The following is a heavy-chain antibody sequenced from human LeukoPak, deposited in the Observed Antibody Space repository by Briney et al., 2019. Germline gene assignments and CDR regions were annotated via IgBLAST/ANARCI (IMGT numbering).Heavy chain of an antibody. V-gene: IGHV1-69*04. Sequence: ASMKVSCKTSGGTLRDYALSWVRQAPGQGLEWMGRIIPILGIANYAQKFQGRVTITADKSTSTAYMELSSLRSEDTAVYYCARDRSGDYRGNYYGMDVWGQGTTVTVSS. CDR2: IIPILGIA. CDR3: ARDRSGDYRGNYYGMDV. J-gene: IGHJ6*02. D-gene: IGHD4-17*01. CDR1: GGTLRDYA.